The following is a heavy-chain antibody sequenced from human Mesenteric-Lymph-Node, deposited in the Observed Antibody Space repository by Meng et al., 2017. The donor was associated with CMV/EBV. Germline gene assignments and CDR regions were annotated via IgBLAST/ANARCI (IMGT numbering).Heavy chain of an antibody. D-gene: IGHD2-15*01. V-gene: IGHV1-69*04. CDR2: IIPILGIA. CDR1: GYPFISYG. CDR3: ARSPILTDYYGMDV. J-gene: IGHJ6*02. Sequence: SVKVSCKASGYPFISYGFSWVRQAPGQGLEWMGRIIPILGIANYAQKFQGRVTITADKSTSTAYMELSSLRSEDTAVYYCARSPILTDYYGMDVWGQGTTVTVSS.